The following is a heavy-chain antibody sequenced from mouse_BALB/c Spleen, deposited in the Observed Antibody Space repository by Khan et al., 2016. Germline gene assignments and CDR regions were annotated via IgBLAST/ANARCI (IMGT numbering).Heavy chain of an antibody. CDR3: ASEVTVPLMDY. Sequence: DLVKPGASVKLSCKASGYTFTSYWINWIKQRPGQGLEWIGRIAPGSGSTYYNEMFKGKATLTVDTSSSPAYIQLSSLSSEDSAVYVCASEVTVPLMDYWGQGTSVTVSS. D-gene: IGHD1-1*01. V-gene: IGHV1S41*01. CDR1: GYTFTSYW. CDR2: IAPGSGST. J-gene: IGHJ4*01.